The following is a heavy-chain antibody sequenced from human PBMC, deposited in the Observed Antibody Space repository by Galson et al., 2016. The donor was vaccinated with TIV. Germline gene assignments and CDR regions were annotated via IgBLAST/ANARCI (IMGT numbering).Heavy chain of an antibody. CDR2: ISTSGST. V-gene: IGHV4-61*02. J-gene: IGHJ4*02. CDR3: ATSHVGKYGDSGSFDS. D-gene: IGHD3-22*01. Sequence: LSLTCTVSGGSISDGNYYWSWIRQPAGKGLEWIGRISTSGSTLFNLSLKSRITMSVDMSKNQFSLSLSSVTAADTADYYCATSHVGKYGDSGSFDSWGQGTLVTVSS. CDR1: GGSISDGNYY.